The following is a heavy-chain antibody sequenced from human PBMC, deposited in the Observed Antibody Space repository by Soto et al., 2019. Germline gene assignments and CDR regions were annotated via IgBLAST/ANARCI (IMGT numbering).Heavy chain of an antibody. CDR3: AKVGRPRKNVGSLWNYDCNGDGVYCVES. Sequence: PGGSLGLSCAASGFTFSNYAMNWARQAPGKGLEWVSTISDNGGSTYYADSVKARYTISRDKFKNTLYLQMNSLRAEDTAVYYYAKVGRPRKNVGSLWNYDCNGDGVYCVESWGQGTLVTDPS. V-gene: IGHV3-23*01. CDR1: GFTFSNYA. D-gene: IGHD1-7*01. CDR2: ISDNGGST. J-gene: IGHJ4*02.